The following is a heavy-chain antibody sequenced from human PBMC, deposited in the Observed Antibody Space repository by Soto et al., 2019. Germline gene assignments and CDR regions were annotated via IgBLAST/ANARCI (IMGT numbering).Heavy chain of an antibody. J-gene: IGHJ4*02. D-gene: IGHD3-22*01. Sequence: SETLSPTCTVSGGSISGSSYYWGWIRQSPEKGLEWIGSIHYSGTTYYNPSLKSRITISVDTSKNQFSLKLSSVTAADTAVYYCASRSNMIAVHWGQGTLVTVSS. V-gene: IGHV4-39*01. CDR3: ASRSNMIAVH. CDR1: GGSISGSSYY. CDR2: IHYSGTT.